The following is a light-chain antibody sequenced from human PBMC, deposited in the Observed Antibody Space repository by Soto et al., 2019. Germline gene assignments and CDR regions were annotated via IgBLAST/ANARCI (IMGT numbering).Light chain of an antibody. CDR3: AAWDDSLNVF. CDR1: RSNIGSNT. CDR2: SNN. V-gene: IGLV1-44*01. Sequence: QSVLTQPPSASGTPGQRVTISCSGSRSNIGSNTVNWYQQLPGTAPKLLIYSNNQRPSGVPDRFSGSKSGTSASLAISGLQSEDEADYYCAAWDDSLNVFFGGGTQLTV. J-gene: IGLJ7*01.